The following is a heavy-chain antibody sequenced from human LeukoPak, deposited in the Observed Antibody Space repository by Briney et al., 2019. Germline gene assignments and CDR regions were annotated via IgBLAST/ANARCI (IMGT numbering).Heavy chain of an antibody. Sequence: SETLSLTCTVSGGSISSGSYYWSWIRQPAGKGLEWIGSIFHSGSTYYNPSLKSRVTISVYTSKNQFSLKLSSVTAADTAVYFCARGPYSYDSSGAFDIWGQGTMVTVSS. CDR1: GGSISSGSYY. J-gene: IGHJ3*02. CDR2: IFHSGST. D-gene: IGHD3-22*01. V-gene: IGHV4-61*02. CDR3: ARGPYSYDSSGAFDI.